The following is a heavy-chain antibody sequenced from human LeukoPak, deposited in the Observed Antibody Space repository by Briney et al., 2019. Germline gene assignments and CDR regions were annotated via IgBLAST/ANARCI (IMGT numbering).Heavy chain of an antibody. CDR2: IKPDGSEN. D-gene: IGHD7-27*01. V-gene: IGHV3-7*01. CDR3: ARSLTGVTSY. J-gene: IGHJ4*02. CDR1: GFTFSSYW. Sequence: GSLRLSCAASGFTFSSYWMTWVRQAPGKGLEWVANIKPDGSENSYVDSVRGRFTISRDNAKNSLYLQMNSLRAEDTAVYYCARSLTGVTSYWGQGTLVTVSS.